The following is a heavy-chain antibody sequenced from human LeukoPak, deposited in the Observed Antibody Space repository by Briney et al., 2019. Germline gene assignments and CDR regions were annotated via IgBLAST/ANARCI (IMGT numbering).Heavy chain of an antibody. CDR3: ARDQSYYDSSGYYLGSFDI. V-gene: IGHV4-4*07. Sequence: SETLSLTCTVSGNSISSYYWSWIRQPAGKGLEWIGRIYTSGSTNYNPSLKSRVTMSVDTSKNQFSLKLSSVTAADTAVYYCARDQSYYDSSGYYLGSFDIWGQGTMVTVSS. D-gene: IGHD3-22*01. CDR2: IYTSGST. CDR1: GNSISSYY. J-gene: IGHJ3*02.